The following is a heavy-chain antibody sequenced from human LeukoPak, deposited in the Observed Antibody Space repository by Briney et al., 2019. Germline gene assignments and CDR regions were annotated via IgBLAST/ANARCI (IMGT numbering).Heavy chain of an antibody. CDR3: ARQGPYSSSSWFDP. CDR2: IYPGDSDT. D-gene: IGHD6-6*01. Sequence: GESLKISCKGSEDSFTNYWIGWVRQMPGKGLEWMGIIYPGDSDTRYSPSFQGQVTISADKSISTAYLQWSSLKASDTAMYYCARQGPYSSSSWFDPWGQGTLVTVSS. V-gene: IGHV5-51*01. J-gene: IGHJ5*02. CDR1: EDSFTNYW.